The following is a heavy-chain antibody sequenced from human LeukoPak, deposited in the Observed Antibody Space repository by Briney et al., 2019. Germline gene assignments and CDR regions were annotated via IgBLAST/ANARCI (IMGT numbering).Heavy chain of an antibody. Sequence: ASVTVSCKASGYTFTSYDINWVRHATGQGLEWMGWMNPNSGNTGYAQKFQGRVTMTRNTSISTAYMELSSLRSEDTAVYYCASMGYCSGGSCYPYYYYGMDVWGQGTTVTVSS. D-gene: IGHD2-15*01. CDR1: GYTFTSYD. V-gene: IGHV1-8*01. CDR3: ASMGYCSGGSCYPYYYYGMDV. CDR2: MNPNSGNT. J-gene: IGHJ6*02.